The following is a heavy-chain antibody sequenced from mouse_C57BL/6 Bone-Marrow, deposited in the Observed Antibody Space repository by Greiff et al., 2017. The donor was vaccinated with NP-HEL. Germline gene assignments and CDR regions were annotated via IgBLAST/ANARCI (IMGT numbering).Heavy chain of an antibody. J-gene: IGHJ2*01. V-gene: IGHV1-81*01. D-gene: IGHD2-3*01. Sequence: QVQLKQSGAELARPGASVKLSCKASGYTFTSYGISWVKHRTGQGLEWIGEIYPRSGNTYYNEKFKGKATLTADKSSSTAYMELRSLTSEDSAVYFCARTPLYDGRGDYWGQGTTLTVSS. CDR2: IYPRSGNT. CDR3: ARTPLYDGRGDY. CDR1: GYTFTSYG.